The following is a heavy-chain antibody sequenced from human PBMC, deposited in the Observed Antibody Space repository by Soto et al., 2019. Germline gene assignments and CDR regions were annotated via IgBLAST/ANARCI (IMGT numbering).Heavy chain of an antibody. V-gene: IGHV1-18*01. D-gene: IGHD6-19*01. Sequence: QVQLVQSGAEVKKPGASVKVSCKASGYTFTSYGISWVRQAPGQGLEWMGWISAYNGNTNYAQKLQGRVTMTTHTATSTAEMELRSLRCDDTAVYYCTRSSSGPPPDAFDIWGQGTMVTVSS. CDR3: TRSSSGPPPDAFDI. CDR1: GYTFTSYG. J-gene: IGHJ3*02. CDR2: ISAYNGNT.